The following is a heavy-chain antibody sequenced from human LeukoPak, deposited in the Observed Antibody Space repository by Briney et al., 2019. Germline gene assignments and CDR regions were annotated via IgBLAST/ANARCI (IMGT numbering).Heavy chain of an antibody. J-gene: IGHJ3*02. D-gene: IGHD1-26*01. V-gene: IGHV3-33*01. CDR1: GFTFSSYG. Sequence: GGSLRLSCAASGFTFSSYGMHWVRQAPGKGLEWVAVIWYDGSNKHYADSVKGRFTISRDNSKNTLYLQMNSLRAEDTAVYYCARRSGSYSAAFDIWGQGTMVTVSS. CDR3: ARRSGSYSAAFDI. CDR2: IWYDGSNK.